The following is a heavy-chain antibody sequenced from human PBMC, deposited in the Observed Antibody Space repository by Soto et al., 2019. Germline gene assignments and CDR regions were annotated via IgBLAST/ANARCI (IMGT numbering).Heavy chain of an antibody. CDR3: ARIPLGSEYRHYFNMDV. D-gene: IGHD2-15*01. V-gene: IGHV4-59*11. Sequence: QVQLQESGPGLVKPSETLSLTCSVPGGSISSHHWTWIRQPPGKGLEWIGYISLSGSTNYISSLRSRATMSVDTSKNQFSLRLSSVTAADTAVYFCARIPLGSEYRHYFNMDVWGKGTTVTVSS. CDR1: GGSISSHH. J-gene: IGHJ6*03. CDR2: ISLSGST.